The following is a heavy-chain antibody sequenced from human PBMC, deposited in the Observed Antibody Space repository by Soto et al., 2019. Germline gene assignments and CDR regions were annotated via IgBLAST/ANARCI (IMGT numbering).Heavy chain of an antibody. V-gene: IGHV1-2*04. J-gene: IGHJ6*02. CDR1: GYTFTGYY. CDR3: ARDLLDSSSWYPYYYYYYGMDV. CDR2: INPNSGGT. D-gene: IGHD6-13*01. Sequence: QVPLVQSGAEVKKPGASVKVSCKASGYTFTGYYMHWVRQAPGQGLEWMGWINPNSGGTNYAQKFQGWVTMSRDTSISTAYMELRRLRSDDTAVYYCARDLLDSSSWYPYYYYYYGMDVWGQGTTVTVSS.